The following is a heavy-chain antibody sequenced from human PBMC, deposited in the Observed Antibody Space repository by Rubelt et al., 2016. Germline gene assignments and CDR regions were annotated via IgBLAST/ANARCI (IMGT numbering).Heavy chain of an antibody. D-gene: IGHD5-12*01. CDR3: ARVSGYDPFYYYGMDV. CDR2: ISAYNGNT. J-gene: IGHJ6*02. Sequence: WVRQAPGQGLEWMGWISAYNGNTNCAQKLQGRVTMTTDTSTSTAYMELRSLRSDDTAVYYCARVSGYDPFYYYGMDVWGQGTTVTVSS. V-gene: IGHV1-18*01.